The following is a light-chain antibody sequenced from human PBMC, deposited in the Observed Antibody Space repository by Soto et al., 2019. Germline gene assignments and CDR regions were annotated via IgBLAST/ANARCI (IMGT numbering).Light chain of an antibody. CDR1: ISNVGNNY. J-gene: IGLJ3*02. CDR2: DNN. CDR3: ETWDSRLRAVL. V-gene: IGLV1-51*01. Sequence: QAVVTQPPSVSAAPRQTVSISCSGTISNVGNNYVSWYQHVPGAAPKLLIYDNNKRPSGIPDRFSGSKSGTSATLGITGLQTGDEAYYYCETWDSRLRAVLFGGATKLTVL.